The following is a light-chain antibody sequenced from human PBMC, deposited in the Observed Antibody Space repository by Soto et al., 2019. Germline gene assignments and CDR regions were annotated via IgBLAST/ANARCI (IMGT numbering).Light chain of an antibody. V-gene: IGKV1-5*01. CDR3: QQYKDDAWT. Sequence: DIQLTQSPSTLSASVGDRVTITCRASQRIDRYLAWYQQKPGKAPKLLVYDASTLEGGVPSRFSGSGSATEFILIISSLQPDDFATYYCQQYKDDAWTVGQGTRVEIK. CDR2: DAS. J-gene: IGKJ1*01. CDR1: QRIDRY.